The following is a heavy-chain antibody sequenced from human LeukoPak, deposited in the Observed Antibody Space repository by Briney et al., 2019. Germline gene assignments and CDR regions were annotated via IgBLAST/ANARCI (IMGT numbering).Heavy chain of an antibody. CDR3: ARALSNYVDYYYYYYMDV. D-gene: IGHD4-11*01. CDR1: GFTFDDYG. V-gene: IGHV3-20*04. J-gene: IGHJ6*03. CDR2: INWNGGNT. Sequence: GGSLRLSCAASGFTFDDYGMSWVRQAPGKGLEWVSGINWNGGNTGYVDSVKGRFTISRDNAKNSLYLQMNSLRVEDTALYYCARALSNYVDYYYYYYMDVWGKGTTVAVSS.